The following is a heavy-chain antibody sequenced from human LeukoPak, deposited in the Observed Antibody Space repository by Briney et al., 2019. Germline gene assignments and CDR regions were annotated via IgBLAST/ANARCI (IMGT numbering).Heavy chain of an antibody. Sequence: GGSLRLSCAASGFTFSSYGMHWVRQAPGKGLEWVAVIWYDGSNKYYADSVKGRFTISRDNSKNTLYLQMNSLRAEDTAVYYCARDGYSGSYYYYYYMDVWGKGTTVTVSS. CDR1: GFTFSSYG. D-gene: IGHD1-26*01. J-gene: IGHJ6*03. CDR3: ARDGYSGSYYYYYYMDV. V-gene: IGHV3-33*01. CDR2: IWYDGSNK.